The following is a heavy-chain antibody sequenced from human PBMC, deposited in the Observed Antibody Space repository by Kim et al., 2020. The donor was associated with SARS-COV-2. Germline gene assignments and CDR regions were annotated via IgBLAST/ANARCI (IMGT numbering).Heavy chain of an antibody. Sequence: SETLSLTCTVSGGAISSGDFFWSWIRQPPGKGLEWIGYIYYTGTTYYNPSLKSRVIISVDKSKNQFSLNLTSVTAADRAVYYCARLGNWGSNFDSWGQGT. CDR2: IYYTGTT. J-gene: IGHJ5*01. CDR3: ARLGNWGSNFDS. D-gene: IGHD7-27*01. V-gene: IGHV4-30-4*01. CDR1: GGAISSGDFF.